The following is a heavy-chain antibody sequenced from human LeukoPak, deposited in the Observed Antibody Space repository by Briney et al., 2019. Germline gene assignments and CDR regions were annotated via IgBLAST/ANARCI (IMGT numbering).Heavy chain of an antibody. J-gene: IGHJ4*02. CDR2: IYHSGST. CDR1: GVSISSTNW. CDR3: ARVSYDSSGYYYSD. V-gene: IGHV4-4*02. D-gene: IGHD3-22*01. Sequence: PSETLSLTCAVSGVSISSTNWWSWVRQPPGKGLEWIGEIYHSGSTNYNPSLKSRVTMSVDKSRNQFSLKLSSVTVADTAVYYCARVSYDSSGYYYSDWGQGTLVTVSS.